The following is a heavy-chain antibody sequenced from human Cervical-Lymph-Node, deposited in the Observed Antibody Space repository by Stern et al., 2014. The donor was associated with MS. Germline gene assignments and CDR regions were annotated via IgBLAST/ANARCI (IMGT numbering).Heavy chain of an antibody. Sequence: EVQLVESGGGLVQPGGSLRLSWATSGFIFNNYAMSWVRQAPGKGLEWVSSISGTTRSTYYADSVKGRFTISRDNSKNTLYLQMNSLRVEDTAVFYCATVRYCTNGACVRTPSFDHWGQGTQVTVSS. CDR3: ATVRYCTNGACVRTPSFDH. CDR2: ISGTTRST. D-gene: IGHD2-8*01. CDR1: GFIFNNYA. V-gene: IGHV3-23*04. J-gene: IGHJ4*02.